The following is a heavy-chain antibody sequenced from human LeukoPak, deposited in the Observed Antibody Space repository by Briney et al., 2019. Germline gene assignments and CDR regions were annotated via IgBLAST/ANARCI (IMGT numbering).Heavy chain of an antibody. D-gene: IGHD1-26*01. J-gene: IGHJ4*02. V-gene: IGHV4-30-4*01. Sequence: SQTLSLTCTVSGGSISSGDYYWSCIRQPPGKGLEWIGYIYYSGSTYYNPSLKSRVTISVDTSKNQSSLKLSSVTAADTAVYYCARDSVSGSYYEYWGQGTLVTVSS. CDR2: IYYSGST. CDR3: ARDSVSGSYYEY. CDR1: GGSISSGDYY.